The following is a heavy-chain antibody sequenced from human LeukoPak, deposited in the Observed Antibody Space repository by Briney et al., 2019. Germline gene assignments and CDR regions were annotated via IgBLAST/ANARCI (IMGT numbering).Heavy chain of an antibody. CDR2: IRSNSDGGTI. D-gene: IGHD3-22*01. CDR1: GFTFSDAW. J-gene: IGHJ5*02. CDR3: ATDFYDST. Sequence: PGGSLRLSCATSGFTFSDAWMNWVRQAPGKGLEWVGRIRSNSDGGTIDYAAPVKGRFTLSRDDSKTTLYLQMNSLQTEDTAVYYCATDFYDSTWGQGTLVTVSS. V-gene: IGHV3-15*07.